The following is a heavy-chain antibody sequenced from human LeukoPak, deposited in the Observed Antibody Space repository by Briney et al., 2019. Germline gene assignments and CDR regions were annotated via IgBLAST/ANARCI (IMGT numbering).Heavy chain of an antibody. CDR3: ARDLDGYNSY. D-gene: IGHD5-24*01. CDR1: GGTFSSYA. V-gene: IGHV1-69*01. CDR2: IIPIFGTA. Sequence: SVKVSCKASGGTFSSYAISWARQAPGQGLEWMGGIIPIFGTADYAQKFQGRVTITADESTSTAYMELSSLRSEDTAVYYCARDLDGYNSYWGQGTLVTVSS. J-gene: IGHJ4*02.